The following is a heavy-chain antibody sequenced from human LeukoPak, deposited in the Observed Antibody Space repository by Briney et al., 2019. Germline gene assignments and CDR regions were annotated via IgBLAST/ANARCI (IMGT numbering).Heavy chain of an antibody. J-gene: IGHJ4*02. CDR2: IYPGDSDT. V-gene: IGHV5-51*01. Sequence: GESLKISCKGSGYTFTYYWIGWVRQMPGKGLEWMGIIYPGDSDTRYSPSFQGQVTISADKSISPAYLQWSSLKASDTANYYCARHGRGSYSSRWFDFWGQGTLVTVSS. D-gene: IGHD6-13*01. CDR3: ARHGRGSYSSRWFDF. CDR1: GYTFTYYW.